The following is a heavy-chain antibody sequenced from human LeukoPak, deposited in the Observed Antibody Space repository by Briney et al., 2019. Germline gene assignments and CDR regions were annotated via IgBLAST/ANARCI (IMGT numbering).Heavy chain of an antibody. D-gene: IGHD2-15*01. Sequence: GGSLRLSCAASGFTFSSYAMTWVCQAPGKGLEWVSAISGSGGNTYYADSVKGRVTISRDNSKNTLYLQMNTLRAEDTALYYCAKVKDSGDTNRDFDYWGQGTVLTVSS. V-gene: IGHV3-23*01. CDR2: ISGSGGNT. CDR3: AKVKDSGDTNRDFDY. J-gene: IGHJ4*02. CDR1: GFTFSSYA.